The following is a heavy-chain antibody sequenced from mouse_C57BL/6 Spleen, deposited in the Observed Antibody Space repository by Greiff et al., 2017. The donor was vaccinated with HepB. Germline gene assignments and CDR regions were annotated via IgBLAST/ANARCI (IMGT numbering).Heavy chain of an antibody. D-gene: IGHD4-1*01. CDR3: ARVGSFYWYFDV. J-gene: IGHJ1*03. V-gene: IGHV3-1*01. CDR1: GYSITSGYD. Sequence: VQLKESGPGMVKPSQSLSLTCTVTGYSITSGYDWHWIRHFPGNKLEWMGYISYSGSTNYNPSLKSRISITHDTSKNHFFLKLNSVTTEDTATYYCARVGSFYWYFDVWGTGTTVTVSS. CDR2: ISYSGST.